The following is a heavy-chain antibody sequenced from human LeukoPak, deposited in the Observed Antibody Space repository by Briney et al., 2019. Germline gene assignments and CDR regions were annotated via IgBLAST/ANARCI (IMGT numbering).Heavy chain of an antibody. CDR2: ISYDGSNK. CDR1: GFTFSSYA. J-gene: IGHJ4*02. Sequence: GGSLRLSCAASGFTFSSYATSWVRQAPGKGLEWVAVISYDGSNKYYADSVKGRFTISRDNSKNTLYLQMNSLRAEDTAVYYCAKGSPGDYWGQGTLVTVSS. V-gene: IGHV3-30*18. CDR3: AKGSPGDY.